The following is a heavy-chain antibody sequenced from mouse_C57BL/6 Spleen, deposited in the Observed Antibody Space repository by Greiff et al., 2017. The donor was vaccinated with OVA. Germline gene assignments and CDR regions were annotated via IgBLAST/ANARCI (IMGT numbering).Heavy chain of an antibody. D-gene: IGHD2-4*01. J-gene: IGHJ4*01. CDR2: ISYDGSN. Sequence: EVKLLESGPGLVKPSQSLSFTCSVPGYSITGGYFWNWIRQFPGNKRDWLGYISYDGSNNYNPSHKNQISLTRDTSKNQFFMKLNSVTTEDTATYYCASGGFYDDEYAKGYWGTGTSDTVSS. V-gene: IGHV3-6*01. CDR1: GYSITGGYF. CDR3: ASGGFYDDEYAKGY.